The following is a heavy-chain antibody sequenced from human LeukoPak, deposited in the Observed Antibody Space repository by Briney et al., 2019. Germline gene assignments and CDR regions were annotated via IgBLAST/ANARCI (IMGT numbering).Heavy chain of an antibody. J-gene: IGHJ6*03. CDR1: GASIGSHY. CDR2: VYFTGRT. D-gene: IGHD5-24*01. Sequence: SETLSLTCSVSGASIGSHYWSWIRQPPGKGLEWIGYVYFTGRTNYNAFLKSRVTISVDSHNKQFSLELRSVTAADTAVYFCARTGDGYNYYNYYYMDVWGTGTTVSVSS. CDR3: ARTGDGYNYYNYYYMDV. V-gene: IGHV4-59*11.